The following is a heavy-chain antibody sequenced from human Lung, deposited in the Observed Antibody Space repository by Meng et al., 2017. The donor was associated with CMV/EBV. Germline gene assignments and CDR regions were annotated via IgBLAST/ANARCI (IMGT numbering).Heavy chain of an antibody. CDR2: ISGSGGST. V-gene: IGHV3-23*01. CDR3: AKFRGCTEEGTSCYSFYYYYYGMDV. D-gene: IGHD2-2*02. Sequence: ESLKISCAASGFTFSSYAMSWVRQAPGKGLEWVSAISGSGGSTYYADSVKGRFTISRDNSKNTLYLQMNSLRAEDTAVYYCAKFRGCTEEGTSCYSFYYYYYGMDVWGQGTTVTVSS. J-gene: IGHJ6*02. CDR1: GFTFSSYA.